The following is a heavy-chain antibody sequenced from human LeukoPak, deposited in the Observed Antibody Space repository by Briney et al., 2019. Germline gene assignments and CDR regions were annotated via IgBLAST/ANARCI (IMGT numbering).Heavy chain of an antibody. CDR3: AREARYYYILTGYYGIYFDY. CDR1: GGSISSYY. CDR2: IYTSGRS. J-gene: IGHJ4*02. D-gene: IGHD3-9*01. Sequence: SETLSLTCTVSGGSISSYYWSWIRQPAGEGRECIGRIYTSGRSNYDPSVKSRVTISVDKSKNQLSLKLSSVTAADTAVYYCAREARYYYILTGYYGIYFDYWGQGTLVTVSS. V-gene: IGHV4-4*07.